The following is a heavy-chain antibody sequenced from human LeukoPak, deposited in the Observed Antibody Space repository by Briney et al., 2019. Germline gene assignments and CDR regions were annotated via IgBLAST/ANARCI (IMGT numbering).Heavy chain of an antibody. V-gene: IGHV1-69*13. Sequence: SVKVSCKASGYTFTSYGISWVRQAPGQGLEWMGGIIPIFGTANYAQKFQGRVTITADESTSTAYMELSSLRSEDTAVYYCARIAAAGQAMDYWGQGTLVTVSS. D-gene: IGHD6-13*01. J-gene: IGHJ4*02. CDR3: ARIAAAGQAMDY. CDR2: IIPIFGTA. CDR1: GYTFTSYG.